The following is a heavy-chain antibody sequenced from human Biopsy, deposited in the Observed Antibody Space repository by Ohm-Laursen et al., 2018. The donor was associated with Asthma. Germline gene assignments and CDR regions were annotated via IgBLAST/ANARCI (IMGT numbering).Heavy chain of an antibody. CDR3: ARRGLSGSYLQAYFDY. D-gene: IGHD1-26*01. CDR2: IYYSGST. CDR1: GGSISSSY. V-gene: IGHV4-59*01. J-gene: IGHJ4*02. Sequence: SETLSLTCTVSGGSISSSYWSWIRQPPGKGLEWIGYIYYSGSTNYNPSLKSRVTIPVDTSKNQFSLKLSSVTAADTAVYYCARRGLSGSYLQAYFDYWGQGTLVTVSS.